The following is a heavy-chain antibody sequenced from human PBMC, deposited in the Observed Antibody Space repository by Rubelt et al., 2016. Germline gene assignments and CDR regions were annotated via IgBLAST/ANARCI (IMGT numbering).Heavy chain of an antibody. Sequence: QVQLQQWGAGLLKPSETLSLTCAVYGGSFSGYYWSWIRQPPGKGLEWIGEINHSGSTNYNPSLKSRVTISVDTSKNQVSLKLSSVTAADTAVYYCARDSGSRSFDYWGQGTLVTVSS. CDR3: ARDSGSRSFDY. J-gene: IGHJ4*02. CDR1: GGSFSGYY. CDR2: INHSGST. V-gene: IGHV4-34*01. D-gene: IGHD7-27*01.